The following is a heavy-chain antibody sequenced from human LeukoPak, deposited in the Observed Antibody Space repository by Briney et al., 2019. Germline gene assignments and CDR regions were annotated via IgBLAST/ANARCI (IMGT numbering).Heavy chain of an antibody. CDR3: ARAYYYASSAFDI. V-gene: IGHV4-39*01. Sequence: SETLSLTCTVSGGSISSNTYYWDWVRKPPGKGLDCIGSIYYGGSTYYNPSLKSRVIISVDTSKNQFSLKLSSVTAADTAVYYCARAYYYASSAFDIWGQGTMVTVSS. CDR1: GGSISSNTYY. D-gene: IGHD3-22*01. CDR2: IYYGGST. J-gene: IGHJ3*02.